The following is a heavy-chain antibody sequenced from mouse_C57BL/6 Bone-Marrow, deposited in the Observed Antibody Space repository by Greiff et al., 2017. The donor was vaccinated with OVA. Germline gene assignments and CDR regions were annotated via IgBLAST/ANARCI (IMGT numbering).Heavy chain of an antibody. CDR1: GYTFTSYW. D-gene: IGHD6-1*01. J-gene: IGHJ2*01. Sequence: QVQLQQPGAELVKPGASVKMSCKASGYTFTSYWMNWVKQRPGQGLEWIGMINPNSGSTNYNEKFKSKATLTVDKSSSTAYMQLSSLTSEDAADYYRAGGRPDYFDYWGQGTTLTVSS. CDR2: INPNSGST. V-gene: IGHV1-64*01. CDR3: AGGRPDYFDY.